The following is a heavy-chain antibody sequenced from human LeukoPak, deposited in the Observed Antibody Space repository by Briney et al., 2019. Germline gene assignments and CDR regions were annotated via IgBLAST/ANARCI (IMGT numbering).Heavy chain of an antibody. CDR2: IRASGTT. Sequence: SETLSLICTVSGGSISDYYWSWIRQPPGRGLEWVGYIRASGTTNYNSSLKSRVSISVDTSKNQFSLKLSSVTAADTAVYYCASLGEWFSLFDYWGQGTLVTVSS. CDR1: GGSISDYY. D-gene: IGHD3-3*01. CDR3: ASLGEWFSLFDY. J-gene: IGHJ4*02. V-gene: IGHV4-59*12.